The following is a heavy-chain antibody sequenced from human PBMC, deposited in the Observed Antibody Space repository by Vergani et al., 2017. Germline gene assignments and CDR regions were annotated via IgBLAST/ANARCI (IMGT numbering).Heavy chain of an antibody. CDR2: ISYDGSNK. D-gene: IGHD1-26*01. J-gene: IGHJ4*02. CDR3: AKAKWELDYFDY. CDR1: GFTFSSYG. Sequence: VQLVESGGGVVQPGRSLRLSCAASGFTFSSYGMHWVRQAPGKGLEWVAVISYDGSNKYYADSVKGRFTISRDNSKNTLHLQMNSLRAEDTAVYYCAKAKWELDYFDYWGQGTLVTVSS. V-gene: IGHV3-30*18.